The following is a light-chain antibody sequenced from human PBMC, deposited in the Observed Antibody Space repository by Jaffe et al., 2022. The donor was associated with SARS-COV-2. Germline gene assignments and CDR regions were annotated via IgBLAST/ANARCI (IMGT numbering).Light chain of an antibody. CDR1: QSISSW. J-gene: IGKJ1*01. Sequence: DIQMTQSPSTLSASVGDRVTITCRASQSISSWLAWYQQKPGKAPNLLIYTASSLESGVPSRFSGSGSGTEFTLTISSLQPDDFATYYCQQYSSYPWTFGQGTKVEIK. V-gene: IGKV1-5*03. CDR3: QQYSSYPWT. CDR2: TAS.